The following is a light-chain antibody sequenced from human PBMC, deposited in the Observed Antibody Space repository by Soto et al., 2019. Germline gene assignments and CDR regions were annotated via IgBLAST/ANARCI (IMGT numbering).Light chain of an antibody. CDR2: AAS. Sequence: AIQMTQSPSSLSACVGDRVTITCRASQGIRNDLGWYQQKPGKAPKLLSYAASSLLSGVPFRFSGSGSGTDFTLTISSLQPEDFATYSCLQTSNCPRTFGQGTKVDIK. V-gene: IGKV1-6*01. J-gene: IGKJ1*01. CDR3: LQTSNCPRT. CDR1: QGIRND.